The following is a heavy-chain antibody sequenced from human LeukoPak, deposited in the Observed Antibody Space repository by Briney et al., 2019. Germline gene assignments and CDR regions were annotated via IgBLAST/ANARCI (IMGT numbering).Heavy chain of an antibody. CDR3: ARATPVGGSGSYVDHYYGMDV. J-gene: IGHJ6*02. CDR1: GYTFTSYD. Sequence: ASVKVSCKASGYTFTSYDINWVRQATGQGLEWMGWMNPNSGNTGYAQKFQGRVTMTRNTSISTAYMELSSLRSEDTAVYYCARATPVGGSGSYVDHYYGMDVWGQGTTVTVSS. D-gene: IGHD3-10*01. CDR2: MNPNSGNT. V-gene: IGHV1-8*01.